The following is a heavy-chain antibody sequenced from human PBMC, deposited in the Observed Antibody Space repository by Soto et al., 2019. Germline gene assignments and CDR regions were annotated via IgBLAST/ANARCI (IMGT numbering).Heavy chain of an antibody. CDR3: ARVHIAAAGTYYFDY. D-gene: IGHD6-13*01. Sequence: SETLSLTCTVSGGSISSYYWSWIRQPPGKGLEWIGYIYYSGSTNYNPSLKSRVTISVDTSKNQFSLKLSSVTAADTAVYYCARVHIAAAGTYYFDYWGQGTLVTVSS. J-gene: IGHJ4*02. V-gene: IGHV4-59*01. CDR2: IYYSGST. CDR1: GGSISSYY.